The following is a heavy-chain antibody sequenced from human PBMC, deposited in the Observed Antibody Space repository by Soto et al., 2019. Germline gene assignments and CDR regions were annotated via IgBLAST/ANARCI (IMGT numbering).Heavy chain of an antibody. J-gene: IGHJ6*02. D-gene: IGHD3-22*01. Sequence: SVKVSCKASGYTFTSYGISWVRQAPGQGLEWMGWISAYNGNTNYAQKLQGRVTMTTDTSTSTAYMELRSLRSDDTAVYYCARVKGNYYYDSTSHYGMDVWGQGTTVTVSS. CDR3: ARVKGNYYYDSTSHYGMDV. V-gene: IGHV1-18*01. CDR2: ISAYNGNT. CDR1: GYTFTSYG.